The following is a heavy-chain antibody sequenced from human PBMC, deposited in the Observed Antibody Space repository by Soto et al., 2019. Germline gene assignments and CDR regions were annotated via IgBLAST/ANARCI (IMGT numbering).Heavy chain of an antibody. V-gene: IGHV3-48*02. CDR1: GFIFSKYS. CDR3: AREAILGTRSFDY. Sequence: PGGSLRLSCGASGFIFSKYSMNWVRQAPGKGLEWLSYISSNSVTIYYADSVRGRFTIFRDNAKNSLYLQMNSLRDEDTAVYYCAREAILGTRSFDYWGQGALVTVSS. J-gene: IGHJ4*02. D-gene: IGHD1-26*01. CDR2: ISSNSVTI.